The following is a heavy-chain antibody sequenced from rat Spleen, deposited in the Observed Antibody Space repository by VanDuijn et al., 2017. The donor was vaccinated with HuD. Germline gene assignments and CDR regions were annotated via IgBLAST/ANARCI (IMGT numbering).Heavy chain of an antibody. CDR2: ISYDGSST. D-gene: IGHD1-12*01. CDR1: GFTFSNYY. J-gene: IGHJ1*01. V-gene: IGHV5-7*01. Sequence: EVQLVESGGGLVQPGRSMKLSCAASGFTFSNYYMAWVRQAPKKGLEWVTAISYDGSSTYYRDSVKGRFTVSRDNAKTTLYLQMDSLRSEDTATYYCAKEGPFYHCPRHHYWYFDFWGPGTMVTVPS. CDR3: AKEGPFYHCPRHHYWYFDF.